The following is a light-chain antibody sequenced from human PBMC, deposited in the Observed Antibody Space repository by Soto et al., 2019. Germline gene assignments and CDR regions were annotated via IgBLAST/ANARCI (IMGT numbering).Light chain of an antibody. CDR2: AAS. J-gene: IGKJ2*02. V-gene: IGKV1-9*01. CDR3: QQYQDWPLCT. CDR1: QGISSY. Sequence: IQLTQSPSSLSASVGDRVTITCRASQGISSYLARYQQKPGQAPKLLIYAASTLQSGVPPRFSGSGSATEFTLTICSMQPEDFATYYCQQYQDWPLCTFGQGTKLEIK.